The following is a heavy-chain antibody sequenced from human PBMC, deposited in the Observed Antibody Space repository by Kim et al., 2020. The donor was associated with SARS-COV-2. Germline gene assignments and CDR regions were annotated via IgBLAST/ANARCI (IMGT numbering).Heavy chain of an antibody. CDR3: ARGNGHGDLNYFDY. Sequence: AQKFQGRVTMTRDTSTSTVYMELSSLRSEDTAVYYCARGNGHGDLNYFDYWGQGTLVTVSS. V-gene: IGHV1-46*01. J-gene: IGHJ4*02. D-gene: IGHD4-17*01.